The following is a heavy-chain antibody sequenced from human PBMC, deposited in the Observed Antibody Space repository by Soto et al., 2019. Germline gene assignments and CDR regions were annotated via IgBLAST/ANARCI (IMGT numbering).Heavy chain of an antibody. V-gene: IGHV1-3*01. Sequence: ASVKVSCKASGYTSFTYAMHWGRQAPGQRLEWMGWINAGNGNTKYSQKFQGRVSITRDTSASTAYMELSSLRSEDTAVYYCARGIIVGGWYPYYFDYWGQGTLVTVSS. J-gene: IGHJ4*02. D-gene: IGHD6-19*01. CDR1: GYTSFTYA. CDR3: ARGIIVGGWYPYYFDY. CDR2: INAGNGNT.